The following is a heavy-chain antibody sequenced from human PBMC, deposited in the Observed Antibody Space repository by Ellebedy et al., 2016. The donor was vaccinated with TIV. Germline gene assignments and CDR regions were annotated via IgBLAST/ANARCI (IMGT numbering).Heavy chain of an antibody. Sequence: GESLKISCAASGFTFTNHWMSWVRQAPGKGLEWVANINQDGSEKYYVDSVKGRFTITRDNAENSLYLQMNSLRAEDTAVYYWATERGAYSGAGQAFDYWGQGTLVTVSS. CDR3: ATERGAYSGAGQAFDY. D-gene: IGHD3-10*01. CDR1: GFTFTNHW. V-gene: IGHV3-7*01. J-gene: IGHJ4*02. CDR2: INQDGSEK.